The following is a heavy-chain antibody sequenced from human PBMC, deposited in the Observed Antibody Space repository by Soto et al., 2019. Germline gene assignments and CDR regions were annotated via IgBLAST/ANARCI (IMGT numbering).Heavy chain of an antibody. V-gene: IGHV5-51*01. CDR3: ARHLEYSSSSGIINDY. J-gene: IGHJ4*02. D-gene: IGHD6-6*01. CDR1: GYSFTSYW. Sequence: GESLKISCKGSGYSFTSYWIGWVRQMPGKGLEWMGIIYPGDSDTRYSPSFQGQVTISADKSISTAYLQWSSLKASDTAMYYCARHLEYSSSSGIINDYWGQGTLVTVSS. CDR2: IYPGDSDT.